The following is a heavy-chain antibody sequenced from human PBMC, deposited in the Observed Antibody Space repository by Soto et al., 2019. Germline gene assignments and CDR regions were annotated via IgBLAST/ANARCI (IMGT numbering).Heavy chain of an antibody. V-gene: IGHV1-8*01. D-gene: IGHD6-13*01. J-gene: IGHJ5*02. Sequence: QVQLVQSVAEVKKPGASVKVSCKASGYTFTSYDINWVRQATGQGLEWMGWMNPNSGNTGYAQKFQGRVTMTRDTSISTAYMELSSLRSEDTAMYYCARDEAAGHNWFDPWGQGTLVTVSS. CDR1: GYTFTSYD. CDR2: MNPNSGNT. CDR3: ARDEAAGHNWFDP.